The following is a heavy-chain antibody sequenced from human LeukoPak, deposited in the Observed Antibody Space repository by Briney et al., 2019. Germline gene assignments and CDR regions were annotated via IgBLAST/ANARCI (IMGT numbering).Heavy chain of an antibody. V-gene: IGHV5-51*01. CDR2: IYPGDSDT. CDR3: ARLRSRWLSPLRGWSSFDY. J-gene: IGHJ4*02. D-gene: IGHD5-24*01. CDR1: GYSFTSYW. Sequence: GESLKISCKGSGYSFTSYWIGWVRQMPGKGLEWMGIIYPGDSDTRYSPSFQGQVTISADKSISTAYLQWSSLKASDTAMYYCARLRSRWLSPLRGWSSFDYWGQGTLVTVSS.